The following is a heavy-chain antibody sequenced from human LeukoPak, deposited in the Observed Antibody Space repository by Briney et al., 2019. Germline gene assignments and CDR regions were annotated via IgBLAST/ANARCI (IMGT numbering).Heavy chain of an antibody. Sequence: PGGSLRLSCAASGFTISTYWMHWVRQAPGKGLVWVSRITSDGSGTTYADSVKGRFTISRDNAKNTLYLQMNSLIAEDTAVYYCVRDRFDPWGQGTLVTVSS. CDR3: VRDRFDP. J-gene: IGHJ5*02. CDR2: ITSDGSGT. CDR1: GFTISTYW. V-gene: IGHV3-74*01.